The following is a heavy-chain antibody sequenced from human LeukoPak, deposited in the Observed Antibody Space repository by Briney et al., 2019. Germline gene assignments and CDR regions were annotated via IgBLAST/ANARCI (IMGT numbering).Heavy chain of an antibody. V-gene: IGHV2-5*02. J-gene: IGHJ4*02. D-gene: IGHD3-22*01. Sequence: SGPMLVNPTQTLTLTCTFSGFSLNTRGVGVGWIRQPPGRALEWLALIYWDDDRRYSPSLKSRLTITKDTSKNQVVLTMTNMDPVDTATYFCAHRKNYYDSSVFDNWGQGTLSPSPQ. CDR1: GFSLNTRGVG. CDR2: IYWDDDR. CDR3: AHRKNYYDSSVFDN.